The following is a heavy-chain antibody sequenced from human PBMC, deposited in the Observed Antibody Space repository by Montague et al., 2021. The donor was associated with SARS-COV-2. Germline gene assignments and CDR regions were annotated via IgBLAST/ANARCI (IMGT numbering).Heavy chain of an antibody. CDR2: INSDGSST. CDR3: VRAPGSYSAFDL. Sequence: PLRLSCAASGFTFSTYWMFWVRQAPGKGLVWSSHINSDGSSTSYADSVEGRFTISRDNAKNTLYLQMNSLRVEDTAVYYCVRAPGSYSAFDLWGQGTMVTVSS. J-gene: IGHJ3*01. D-gene: IGHD1-26*01. V-gene: IGHV3-74*01. CDR1: GFTFSTYW.